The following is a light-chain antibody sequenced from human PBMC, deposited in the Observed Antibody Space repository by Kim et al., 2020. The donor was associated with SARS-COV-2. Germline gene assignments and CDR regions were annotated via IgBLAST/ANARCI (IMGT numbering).Light chain of an antibody. Sequence: GQSITIYCTGTSSDVGSYNLVSCYQQHPGKAPKLMIYEVGKRPSGVSYRFSGSKSGNTASLTISGLQAEDEADYYCCSYAGSTNWVFGGGTQLTVL. CDR2: EVG. V-gene: IGLV2-23*02. CDR1: SSDVGSYNL. CDR3: CSYAGSTNWV. J-gene: IGLJ3*02.